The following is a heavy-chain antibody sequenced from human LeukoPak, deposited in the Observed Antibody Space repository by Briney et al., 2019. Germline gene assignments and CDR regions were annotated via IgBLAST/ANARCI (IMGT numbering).Heavy chain of an antibody. CDR1: GGSISSSSYY. J-gene: IGHJ4*02. D-gene: IGHD6-6*01. V-gene: IGHV4-39*07. Sequence: SETLSLTCTVSGGSISSSSYYWSWIRQPPGTGLEGIGEINHSGSTNYNPSLKSRVTISVDTSKNQFSLKLSSVTAADTAVYYCARGLAARLFDYWGQGTLVTVSS. CDR3: ARGLAARLFDY. CDR2: INHSGST.